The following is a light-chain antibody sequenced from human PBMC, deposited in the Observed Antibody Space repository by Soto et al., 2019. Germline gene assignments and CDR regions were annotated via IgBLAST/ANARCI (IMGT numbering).Light chain of an antibody. V-gene: IGLV2-8*01. CDR1: SSDVGGYNY. CDR2: EVN. J-gene: IGLJ1*01. CDR3: SSYGGYNNVV. Sequence: QSVLTQPPSASGSPGKSVTISCTGTSSDVGGYNYVSWFQQHPGKAPKLIIHEVNQRPSGVPDRFSGSKSGNTASLTVSGLQAEDEGTYYCSSYGGYNNVVFGTGTKGTVL.